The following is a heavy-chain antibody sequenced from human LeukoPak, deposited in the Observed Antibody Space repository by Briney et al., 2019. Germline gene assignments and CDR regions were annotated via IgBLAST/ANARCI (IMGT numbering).Heavy chain of an antibody. D-gene: IGHD6-19*01. CDR1: GFTFSSYG. J-gene: IGHJ6*03. CDR2: IRYDGSNK. Sequence: GVSLRLSCAASGFTFSSYGMHWVRQAPGKGLEWVAFIRYDGSNKYYADSVKGRFTISRDNSKNTLYLQTNSLRAEDTAVYYCAKDRVAATTSNYYYYYYMDVWGKGTTVTVSS. CDR3: AKDRVAATTSNYYYYYYMDV. V-gene: IGHV3-30*02.